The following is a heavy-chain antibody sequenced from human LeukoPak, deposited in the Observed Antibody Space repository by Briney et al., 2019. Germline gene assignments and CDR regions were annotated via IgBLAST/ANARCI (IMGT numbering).Heavy chain of an antibody. CDR1: GFSVTNNY. V-gene: IGHV3-53*01. Sequence: PGGSLRLSCAVSGFSVTNNYMSWVRQAPGKGLEWVSVFYVGGATYYADSVKGRFTISRDNDKNSLYLQMNILRYEDTALYYCARAAYASSPDYWGQGTLVTVSS. J-gene: IGHJ4*02. D-gene: IGHD2-2*01. CDR3: ARAAYASSPDY. CDR2: FYVGGAT.